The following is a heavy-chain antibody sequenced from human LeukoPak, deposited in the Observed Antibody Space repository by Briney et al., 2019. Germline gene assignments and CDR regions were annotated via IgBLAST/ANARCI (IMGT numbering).Heavy chain of an antibody. J-gene: IGHJ6*02. Sequence: SETLSLTCAVYGGSFSGYYWSWIRQPPGKGLEWIGEINHSGSTNYNPSLKSRVTILVDTSKNQFSLKLSSVTAADTAVYYCARGSRIAVAGYYYYGMDVWGQGTTVTVSS. CDR1: GGSFSGYY. D-gene: IGHD6-19*01. CDR3: ARGSRIAVAGYYYYGMDV. V-gene: IGHV4-34*01. CDR2: INHSGST.